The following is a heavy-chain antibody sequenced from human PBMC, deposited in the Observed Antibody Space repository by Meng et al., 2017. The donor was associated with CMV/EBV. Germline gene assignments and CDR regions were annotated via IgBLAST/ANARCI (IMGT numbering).Heavy chain of an antibody. J-gene: IGHJ4*02. CDR2: IYTGGIT. CDR3: ARGRSSNYFDY. Sequence: LYCAASGCIVSSNYMSWVRQAPGKGLEWVSVIYTGGITYYADSVRGRFTISRDNSKNTLYLQMNSLRDDDTAVYYCARGRSSNYFDYWGQGTLVTVSS. V-gene: IGHV3-66*02. D-gene: IGHD2-2*01. CDR1: GCIVSSNY.